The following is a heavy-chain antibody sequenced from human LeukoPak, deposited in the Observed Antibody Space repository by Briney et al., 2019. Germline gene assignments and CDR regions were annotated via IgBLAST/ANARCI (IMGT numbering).Heavy chain of an antibody. Sequence: GGSLRLSCAASGFTFSNACMTWVRQAPGKGLEWVGHIKSKTDSGTTDYAAPVKGRFTISRDDSKNTLYLQMNSLKTEDTAVYYCATGTWIQLWLADYWGQGTLVTVSS. CDR1: GFTFSNAC. CDR2: IKSKTDSGTT. J-gene: IGHJ4*02. D-gene: IGHD5-18*01. V-gene: IGHV3-15*01. CDR3: ATGTWIQLWLADY.